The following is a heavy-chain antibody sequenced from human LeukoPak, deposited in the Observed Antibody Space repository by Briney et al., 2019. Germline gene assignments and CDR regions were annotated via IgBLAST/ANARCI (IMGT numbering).Heavy chain of an antibody. V-gene: IGHV4-61*02. CDR2: IYTSGST. D-gene: IGHD3-10*01. Sequence: PSQTLSLTCTVSGGSISSGSYYWSWIRQPAGKGLEWIGRIYTSGSTNYNPSLKSRVTMSVDTSKNQFSLKLSSVTAADTAVYYCARSGSLSVIDYWGQGTLVTVSS. CDR1: GGSISSGSYY. CDR3: ARSGSLSVIDY. J-gene: IGHJ4*02.